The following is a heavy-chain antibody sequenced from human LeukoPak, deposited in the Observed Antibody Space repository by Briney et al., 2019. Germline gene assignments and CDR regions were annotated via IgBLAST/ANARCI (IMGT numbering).Heavy chain of an antibody. CDR2: ISSSSSYI. CDR1: GFTFSSYS. Sequence: GGSLRLSCAASGFTFSSYSMNWVRQAPGKGLEWVSYISSSSSYIYYADSVKGRFTISRDNAKNSLYLQMNSLRAEDTAVYYCARDSTDYYYYGMDVWGQGTTVTVSS. CDR3: ARDSTDYYYYGMDV. J-gene: IGHJ6*02. V-gene: IGHV3-21*05.